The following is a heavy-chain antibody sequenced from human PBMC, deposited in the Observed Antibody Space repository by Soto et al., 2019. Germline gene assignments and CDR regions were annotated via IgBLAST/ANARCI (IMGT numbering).Heavy chain of an antibody. D-gene: IGHD6-13*01. V-gene: IGHV1-18*01. CDR2: ITAYNCNT. J-gene: IGHJ3*02. Sequence: ASLQACCEAHGYTTTGDDIIWGRPGPGQVHKWMGGITAYNCNTNYARKLQGRTTXTTDTSTSTAYMELRSLRSDDTAVYYCARDRLQQLIRPRAFDIWGQGTMVTVSS. CDR3: ARDRLQQLIRPRAFDI. CDR1: GYTTTGDD.